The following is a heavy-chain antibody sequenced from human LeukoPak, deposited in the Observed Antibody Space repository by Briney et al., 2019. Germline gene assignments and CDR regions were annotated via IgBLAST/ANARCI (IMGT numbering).Heavy chain of an antibody. Sequence: GGSLRLSCAASGFTFSSHEMNWVRRAPGKGLEWVSYISTSGSTIYHADSVKGRFTISRDNAKNSLFLQMNSLRAEDTAVYYCARRGYYDSSGYLFDYWGQGTLVTVSS. CDR2: ISTSGSTI. J-gene: IGHJ4*02. D-gene: IGHD3-22*01. CDR3: ARRGYYDSSGYLFDY. CDR1: GFTFSSHE. V-gene: IGHV3-48*03.